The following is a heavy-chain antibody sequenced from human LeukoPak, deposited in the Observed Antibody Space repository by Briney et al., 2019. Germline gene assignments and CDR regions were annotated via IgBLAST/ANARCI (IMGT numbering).Heavy chain of an antibody. CDR2: IAPGDSDT. CDR3: ARHRVASFTKDFDH. Sequence: GESLKISCQGSGYSFTDHWIAWVRPMPGKGLEWMGIIAPGDSDTRYSPSFQGQVTISADKSISTVYLQWSALKASDTAMYYCARHRVASFTKDFDHWGQGTLVTVSS. CDR1: GYSFTDHW. D-gene: IGHD1-26*01. J-gene: IGHJ4*02. V-gene: IGHV5-51*01.